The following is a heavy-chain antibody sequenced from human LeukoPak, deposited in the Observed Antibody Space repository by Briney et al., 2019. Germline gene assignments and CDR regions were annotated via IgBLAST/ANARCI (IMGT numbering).Heavy chain of an antibody. V-gene: IGHV4-31*03. CDR2: INDSGTT. Sequence: SETLSLTCTVSGDSISNGGYYWSWIRLHPGKGLEWVGYINDSGTTYYSPALQSRVSISVDTSDNKFSLMLKSLTAADTAVYYCARGGDRRGFDYWGQGTLVTVSS. CDR3: ARGGDRRGFDY. CDR1: GDSISNGGYY. J-gene: IGHJ4*02. D-gene: IGHD1-14*01.